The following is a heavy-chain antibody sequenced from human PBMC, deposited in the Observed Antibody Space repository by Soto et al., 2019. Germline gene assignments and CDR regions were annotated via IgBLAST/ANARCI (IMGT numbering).Heavy chain of an antibody. J-gene: IGHJ4*02. Sequence: GGSLRLSCAASGFTFSSYAMHWVRQAPGKGLEWVAVISYDGSNKYYADSVKGRFTISRDNSKNTLYLQMNSLRAEDTAVYYCAREGELWYFDYWGQGTLVTVSS. V-gene: IGHV3-30-3*01. CDR2: ISYDGSNK. D-gene: IGHD3-16*01. CDR3: AREGELWYFDY. CDR1: GFTFSSYA.